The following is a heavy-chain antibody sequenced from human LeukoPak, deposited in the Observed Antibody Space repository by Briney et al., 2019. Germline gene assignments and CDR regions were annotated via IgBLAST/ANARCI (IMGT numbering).Heavy chain of an antibody. CDR3: ARDLTMVRGVIITPNWFDP. J-gene: IGHJ5*02. Sequence: GASVKVSCKASGYTFNTYGITWVRQAPGQGLEWMGWISGYNGKTKYAQKLQDRVTMTTDTSTSTAYMELRSLRSDDTAVYYCARDLTMVRGVIITPNWFDPWGQGTLVTVSS. CDR1: GYTFNTYG. V-gene: IGHV1-18*01. D-gene: IGHD3-10*01. CDR2: ISGYNGKT.